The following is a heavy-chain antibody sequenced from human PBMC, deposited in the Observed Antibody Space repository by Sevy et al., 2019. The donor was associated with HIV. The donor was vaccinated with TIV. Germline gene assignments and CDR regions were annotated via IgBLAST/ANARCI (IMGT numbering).Heavy chain of an antibody. CDR3: PRVDYYDTSGSHY. D-gene: IGHD3-22*01. Sequence: GGSLRLSCEASGFTFRDYSMNWVRQAPGKGLEWVSSISSGSSYKKYGDSVKGRFTISRDNAKNSLYLQLNSLRAEDTAVYYCPRVDYYDTSGSHYWGQGTLVTVSS. J-gene: IGHJ4*02. CDR1: GFTFRDYS. V-gene: IGHV3-21*01. CDR2: ISSGSSYK.